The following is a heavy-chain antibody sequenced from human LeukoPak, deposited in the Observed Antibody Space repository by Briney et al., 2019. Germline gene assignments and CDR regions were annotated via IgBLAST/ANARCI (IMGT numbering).Heavy chain of an antibody. CDR1: GGSISSSSYY. CDR2: IYYSGST. CDR3: ARGGRGYSYGYDIDY. J-gene: IGHJ4*02. V-gene: IGHV4-39*01. Sequence: SETLSLTCTVSGGSISSSSYYWGWIRQPPGKGLEWIGSIYYSGSTYYNPSLKSRVTISVDTSKNQFSLKLSSVTAADTAVYYCARGGRGYSYGYDIDYWGQGTLVTVSS. D-gene: IGHD5-18*01.